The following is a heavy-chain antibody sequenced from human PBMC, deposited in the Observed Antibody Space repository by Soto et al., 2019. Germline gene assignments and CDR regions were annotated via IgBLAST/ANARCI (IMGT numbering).Heavy chain of an antibody. Sequence: SETLSLTCTVSGGSVSSVSYYWSWIRQPPGKGLEWIGYIYYSGGTNYNPSLKSRVTISVDTSKNQFSLKLSSVTAADTAVYYCARGEINYVWYFDLWGRGTLVTVSS. D-gene: IGHD1-7*01. CDR3: ARGEINYVWYFDL. CDR2: IYYSGGT. V-gene: IGHV4-61*01. CDR1: GGSVSSVSYY. J-gene: IGHJ2*01.